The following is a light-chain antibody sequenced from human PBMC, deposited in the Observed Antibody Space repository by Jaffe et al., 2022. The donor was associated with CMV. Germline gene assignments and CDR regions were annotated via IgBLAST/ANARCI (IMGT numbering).Light chain of an antibody. CDR1: QSVSTN. Sequence: EVVMTQSPATLSVSPGERATLSCRASQSVSTNLAWYQQKPGQAPRLLIYGASTRATGIPARFSGSVSGTEFTLTISSLQSEDSGIYFCQQYHDWPPVTFGGGTKVEIK. CDR2: GAS. J-gene: IGKJ4*01. CDR3: QQYHDWPPVT. V-gene: IGKV3-15*01.